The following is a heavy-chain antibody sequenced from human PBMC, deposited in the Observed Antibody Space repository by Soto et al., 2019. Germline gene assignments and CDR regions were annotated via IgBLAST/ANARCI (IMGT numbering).Heavy chain of an antibody. CDR3: ARDVDDCSGGSCRDWYFAL. V-gene: IGHV3-33*01. J-gene: IGHJ2*01. CDR1: GFTFSSYG. CDR2: IWYDGSNK. D-gene: IGHD2-15*01. Sequence: QVQLVESGGGVVQPGRSLRLSCAASGFTFSSYGMHWVRQAPGEGLERVAVIWYDGSNKYYADSVKGRFTVSRDNSKNTLYLQMSGLRADDTAVYYCARDVDDCSGGSCRDWYFALWGRGTLVTVSS.